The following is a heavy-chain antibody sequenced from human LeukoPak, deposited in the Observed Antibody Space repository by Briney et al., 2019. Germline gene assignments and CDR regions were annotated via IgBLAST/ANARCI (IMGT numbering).Heavy chain of an antibody. CDR1: GYTFTGYY. CDR2: INPNSGGT. Sequence: ASVKVSCEASGYTFTGYYMHWVRQAPGQGLEWMGWINPNSGGTNYAQKFQGRVTMTRDTSISTAYMELSRLRSDDTAVYYCARPTECSSTSCQNWFDHWGQGTLVTVSS. D-gene: IGHD2-2*01. V-gene: IGHV1-2*02. J-gene: IGHJ5*02. CDR3: ARPTECSSTSCQNWFDH.